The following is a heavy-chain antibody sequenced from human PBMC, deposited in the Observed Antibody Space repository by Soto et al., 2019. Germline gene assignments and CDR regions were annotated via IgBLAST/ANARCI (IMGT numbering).Heavy chain of an antibody. Sequence: TGGSLRLSCAASGFTFSSYEMNWVRQAPGKGLEWVSYISSSGSTIFYADSVKGRFTISRDNAKNSLYLQMNSLRAEDTAVYYCARDDGLGLAPYYGMDVWGQGTTVTVSS. CDR2: ISSSGSTI. CDR3: ARDDGLGLAPYYGMDV. D-gene: IGHD3-10*01. J-gene: IGHJ6*02. V-gene: IGHV3-48*03. CDR1: GFTFSSYE.